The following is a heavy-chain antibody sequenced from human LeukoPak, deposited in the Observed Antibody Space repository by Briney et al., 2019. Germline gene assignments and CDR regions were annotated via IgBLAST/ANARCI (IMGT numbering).Heavy chain of an antibody. D-gene: IGHD2-15*01. Sequence: GGSLRLSCAASGFTFSTYNMNWVRQAPGKGLEWVSSITSSSSYIYYADSVKGRFTISRDNAKNSLYLQMNSLRAEDTAVYYCARDEVVAAFDYWGQGTLVTVSS. J-gene: IGHJ4*02. CDR2: ITSSSSYI. CDR1: GFTFSTYN. V-gene: IGHV3-21*01. CDR3: ARDEVVAAFDY.